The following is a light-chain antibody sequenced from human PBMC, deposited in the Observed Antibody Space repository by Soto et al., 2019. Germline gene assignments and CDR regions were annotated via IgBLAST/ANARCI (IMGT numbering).Light chain of an antibody. J-gene: IGLJ2*01. CDR1: SRVVGGYNY. V-gene: IGLV2-8*01. CDR2: EVS. Sequence: QSALTQPPSASGSPGQTVPISCTGTSRVVGGYNYVSWYQQNPGKAPKLMIYEVSKRPSGVPDRFSGSKSGNTASLTVSGLQAEDEADYYCSSYAGSNVVVFGGGTKLTVL. CDR3: SSYAGSNVVV.